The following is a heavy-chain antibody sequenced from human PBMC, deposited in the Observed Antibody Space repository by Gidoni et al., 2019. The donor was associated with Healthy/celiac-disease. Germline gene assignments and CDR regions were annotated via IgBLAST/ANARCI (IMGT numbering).Heavy chain of an antibody. J-gene: IGHJ4*02. Sequence: QLQLQESGPGLVKPSEPLSLTCTVSGGSISSSSYYWGWIRQPPGKGLEWIGSIYYSGSTYYNPSLKSRVTISVDTSKNQFSLKLSSVTAADTAVYYCARRDYSNHLLDYWGQGTLVTVSS. CDR1: GGSISSSSYY. D-gene: IGHD4-4*01. V-gene: IGHV4-39*07. CDR3: ARRDYSNHLLDY. CDR2: IYYSGST.